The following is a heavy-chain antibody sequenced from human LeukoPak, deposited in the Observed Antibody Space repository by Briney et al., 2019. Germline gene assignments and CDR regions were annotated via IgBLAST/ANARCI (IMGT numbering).Heavy chain of an antibody. CDR1: GFTFSDYY. CDR3: AKDQFPSAAVAGTVDY. CDR2: ISSSGSTI. J-gene: IGHJ4*02. D-gene: IGHD6-19*01. V-gene: IGHV3-11*04. Sequence: GGSLRLSCAASGFTFSDYYMSWIRQAPGKGLEWVSYISSSGSTIYYADSVKGRFTISRDNAKNSLYLQMNSLRAEDTAIYYCAKDQFPSAAVAGTVDYWGQGTLVTVSS.